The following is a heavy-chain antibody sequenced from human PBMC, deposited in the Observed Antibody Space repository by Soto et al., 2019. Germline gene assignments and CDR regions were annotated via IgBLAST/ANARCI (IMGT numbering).Heavy chain of an antibody. D-gene: IGHD2-2*01. Sequence: GASVKVSCKASGGTFSSYTISWVRQAPGQGLEWMGRIIPILGIANYAQKFQGRVTITADKSTSTAYMELSSLRSEDTAVYYCARDRGSGYCSSTSCYGDYWGQGTLVTVSS. V-gene: IGHV1-69*04. CDR3: ARDRGSGYCSSTSCYGDY. CDR1: GGTFSSYT. J-gene: IGHJ4*02. CDR2: IIPILGIA.